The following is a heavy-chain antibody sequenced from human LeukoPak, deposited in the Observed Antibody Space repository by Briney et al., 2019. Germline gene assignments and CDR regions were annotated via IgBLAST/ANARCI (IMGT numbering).Heavy chain of an antibody. CDR3: ARDPGGYFFDY. CDR2: IYDSGTT. D-gene: IGHD3-10*01. Sequence: PSGTLSLTCTVSGGSISSYYWSWIRQPPGKGLEWIGYIYDSGTTNYNPSLKSRVTVSVDTSKNQFSLKLSSVTAADTAVYYCARDPGGYFFDYWGQGTLVTVSS. CDR1: GGSISSYY. J-gene: IGHJ4*02. V-gene: IGHV4-59*01.